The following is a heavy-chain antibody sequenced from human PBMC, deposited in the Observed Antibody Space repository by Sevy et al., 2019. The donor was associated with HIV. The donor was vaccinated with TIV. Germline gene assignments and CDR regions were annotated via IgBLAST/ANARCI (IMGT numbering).Heavy chain of an antibody. Sequence: SETLSLTCTVSGGSISSSSYYWGWIRQPPGKGLEWIVSIYYSGSTYYNPSLKSRVTISVDTSKNQFSLKLSSVTAADTAVYYCASYFDWLLTYYYYYGMDVWGQGTTVTVSS. CDR2: IYYSGST. J-gene: IGHJ6*02. CDR1: GGSISSSSYY. CDR3: ASYFDWLLTYYYYYGMDV. V-gene: IGHV4-39*01. D-gene: IGHD3-9*01.